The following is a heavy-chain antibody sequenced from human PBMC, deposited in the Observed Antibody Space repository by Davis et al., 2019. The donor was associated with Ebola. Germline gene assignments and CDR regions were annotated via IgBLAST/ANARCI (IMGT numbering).Heavy chain of an antibody. J-gene: IGHJ4*02. CDR1: GGSISSYY. D-gene: IGHD3-3*01. Sequence: PSETLSLTCTVSGGSISSYYWSWIRQPPGKGLEWIGYIYYSGSTNYNPSLKSRVTISVDTSKNQFSLKLSSVTAADTAVYYCARGLQEPVTIFGVVIIFDYWGQGTLVTVSS. CDR2: IYYSGST. CDR3: ARGLQEPVTIFGVVIIFDY. V-gene: IGHV4-59*12.